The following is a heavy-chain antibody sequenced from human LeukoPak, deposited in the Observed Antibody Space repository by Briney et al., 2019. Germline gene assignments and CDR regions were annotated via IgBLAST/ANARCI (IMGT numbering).Heavy chain of an antibody. Sequence: GGSLRLSCAASGFTFSTYSMNWVRQAPGKGLEWVSSISSSSIYIYYADSVKGRFTISRDNAKNSLYLQMNSLRAEDTAVYYCAREVLLWFGESGNDAFDIWGQGTMVTVSS. CDR2: ISSSSIYI. D-gene: IGHD3-10*01. CDR1: GFTFSTYS. J-gene: IGHJ3*02. V-gene: IGHV3-21*01. CDR3: AREVLLWFGESGNDAFDI.